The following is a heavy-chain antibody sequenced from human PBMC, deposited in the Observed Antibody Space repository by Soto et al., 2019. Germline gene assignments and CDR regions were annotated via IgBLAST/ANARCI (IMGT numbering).Heavy chain of an antibody. J-gene: IGHJ4*02. CDR1: GYTFTSYG. Sequence: ASVKVSCKASGYTFTSYGISWVRQAPGQGLEWMGWISAYNGNTNYAQKLQGRVTMTTDTSTSTAYMELRSLRSDDTAVYYCATSPSSGWGEHYYDYWGQGTLVTVSS. D-gene: IGHD6-19*01. CDR2: ISAYNGNT. CDR3: ATSPSSGWGEHYYDY. V-gene: IGHV1-18*01.